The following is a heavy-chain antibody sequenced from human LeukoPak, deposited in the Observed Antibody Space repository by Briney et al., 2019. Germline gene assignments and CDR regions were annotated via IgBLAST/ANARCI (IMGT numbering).Heavy chain of an antibody. CDR2: IHHSGST. V-gene: IGHV4-38-2*02. CDR1: GYSISSAFY. D-gene: IGHD6-13*01. Sequence: SETLSLTCTVSGYSISSAFYWGWIRQPPGRGLEWIGNIHHSGSTLYNPSLKSRVTISVDTSKNQFSLKLSSVTAADTAVYYCARGNRRIAAAGTHDYWGQGTLVTVSS. CDR3: ARGNRRIAAAGTHDY. J-gene: IGHJ4*02.